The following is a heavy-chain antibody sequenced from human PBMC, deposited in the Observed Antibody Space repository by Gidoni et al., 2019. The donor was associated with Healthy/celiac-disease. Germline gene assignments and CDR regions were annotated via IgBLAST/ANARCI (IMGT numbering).Heavy chain of an antibody. CDR1: GSTFDDYA. CDR2: ISWNSGSI. Sequence: EVQLVESGGGLVQPGRSIRLSCAASGSTFDDYAMHWVRKAPRKGLEWVSGISWNSGSIGYADSVKGRFTISRDNAKNSLYLQMNSLRAEDTALYYCAKDIQRSHYYDSSGYNDAFDIWGQGTMVTVSS. D-gene: IGHD3-22*01. V-gene: IGHV3-9*01. J-gene: IGHJ3*02. CDR3: AKDIQRSHYYDSSGYNDAFDI.